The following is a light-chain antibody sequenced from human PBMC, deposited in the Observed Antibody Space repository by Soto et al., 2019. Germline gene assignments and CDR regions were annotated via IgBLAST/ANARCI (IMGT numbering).Light chain of an antibody. V-gene: IGLV7-46*01. CDR1: TGAVTSGHY. CDR3: LLSYSGGREV. Sequence: QAVVTQEPSLTVSPGGTVTLTCGSSTGAVTSGHYPYWFQQKPGQAPRTLIYDTSNKHSWTPARFSGSLLGGKAALTLSGAQPEDEAEHYCLLSYSGGREVFGGGTKLTVL. CDR2: DTS. J-gene: IGLJ2*01.